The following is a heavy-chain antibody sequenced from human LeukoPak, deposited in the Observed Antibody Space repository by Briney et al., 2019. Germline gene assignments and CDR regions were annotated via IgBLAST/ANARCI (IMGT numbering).Heavy chain of an antibody. CDR3: ARGFRSVTTWGYFDY. J-gene: IGHJ4*02. CDR1: GFTVSTNY. V-gene: IGHV3-66*01. D-gene: IGHD4-17*01. CDR2: IYSGGGT. Sequence: GGSLRLSCAASGFTVSTNYMSWVRQAPGKGLEWVSLIYSGGGTYYADSVKGRFTISRDNSRSTLSLQMNSLRVDDTAVYYCARGFRSVTTWGYFDYWGQGALVTVSS.